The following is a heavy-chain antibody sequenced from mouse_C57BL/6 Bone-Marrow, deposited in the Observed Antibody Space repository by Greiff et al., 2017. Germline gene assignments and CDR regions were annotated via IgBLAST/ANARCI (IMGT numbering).Heavy chain of an antibody. V-gene: IGHV1-5*01. CDR1: GYTFTSYW. J-gene: IGHJ3*01. CDR2: IYPGNSDT. Sequence: VQLQQSGTVLARPGASVKMSCKTSGYTFTSYWMHWVNQRPGQGLEWIGAIYPGNSDTSYNQTFKGKAKLTAVTSASTAYMQLSSLTNEDSAVYYCTKGVYYEPLLAYWGQGTLVTVSA. D-gene: IGHD2-4*01. CDR3: TKGVYYEPLLAY.